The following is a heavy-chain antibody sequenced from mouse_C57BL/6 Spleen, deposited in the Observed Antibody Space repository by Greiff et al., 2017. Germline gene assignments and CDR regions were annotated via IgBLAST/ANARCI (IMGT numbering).Heavy chain of an antibody. CDR2: ISYDGSN. Sequence: EVKLLESGPGLVKPSQSLSLTCSVTGYSITSGYYWNWIRQFPGNKLEWMGYISYDGSNNYNPSLKNRISITRDTSKNQFFLKLNSVTTADTATYYCARDGDSSGYPWFAYWGQGTLVTVAA. J-gene: IGHJ3*01. V-gene: IGHV3-6*01. CDR3: ARDGDSSGYPWFAY. D-gene: IGHD3-2*02. CDR1: GYSITSGYY.